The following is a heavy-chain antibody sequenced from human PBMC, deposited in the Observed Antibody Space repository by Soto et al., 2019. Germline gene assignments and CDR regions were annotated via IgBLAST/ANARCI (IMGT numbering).Heavy chain of an antibody. CDR3: ARVDTAMVTWYYYYGMDV. CDR1: GGSISSSSYY. V-gene: IGHV4-39*01. J-gene: IGHJ6*02. Sequence: NPSETLSLTCTVSGGSISSSSYYWGWIRQPPGKGLEWIGSIYYSGSTYYNPSLKSRVTISVDTSKNQFSLKLSSVTAADTAVYYCARVDTAMVTWYYYYGMDVWGQGTTVTVSS. D-gene: IGHD5-18*01. CDR2: IYYSGST.